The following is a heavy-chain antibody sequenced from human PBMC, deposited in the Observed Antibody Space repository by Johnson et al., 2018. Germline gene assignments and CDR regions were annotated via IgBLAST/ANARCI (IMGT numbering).Heavy chain of an antibody. Sequence: VQLVETGGGLVKXGGSLRLSCEASGFSFSSYSMNWVRQAPGKGLEWVSLISSSSNYIYYADSVKGRFTISRDNAQNSLFLQMNSLRAEDTAGYYCASVLRGVDFYYGMDVWGQGTTVTVSS. J-gene: IGHJ6*02. CDR3: ASVLRGVDFYYGMDV. CDR1: GFSFSSYS. D-gene: IGHD3-10*01. CDR2: ISSSSNYI. V-gene: IGHV3-21*01.